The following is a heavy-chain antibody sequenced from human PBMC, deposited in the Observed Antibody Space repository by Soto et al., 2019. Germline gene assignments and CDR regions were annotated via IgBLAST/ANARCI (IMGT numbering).Heavy chain of an antibody. Sequence: GSLRLSCAASGFTFSSYSMNWVRQAPGKGLEWVSSISSSSSYIYYADSVKGRFTISRDNAKNSLYLQMNSLRAEDTAVYYCARPVVVPAADYMDVWGKGTTVTVSS. J-gene: IGHJ6*03. D-gene: IGHD2-2*01. CDR2: ISSSSSYI. CDR1: GFTFSSYS. V-gene: IGHV3-21*01. CDR3: ARPVVVPAADYMDV.